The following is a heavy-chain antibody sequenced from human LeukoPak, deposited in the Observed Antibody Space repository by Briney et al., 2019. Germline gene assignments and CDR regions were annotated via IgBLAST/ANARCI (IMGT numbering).Heavy chain of an antibody. V-gene: IGHV3-30*18. Sequence: GSLLLSCAASGFTFSSYGMHGVRQAPGKGLEWVAVISYDGSNKYYADSVKGRFTISRDNSRNTLYLQMNSLRAEDTAVYYCAKDLLHIVVVTDPFKGSAFDIWGQGTMVTVSS. CDR2: ISYDGSNK. CDR1: GFTFSSYG. D-gene: IGHD2-21*02. CDR3: AKDLLHIVVVTDPFKGSAFDI. J-gene: IGHJ3*02.